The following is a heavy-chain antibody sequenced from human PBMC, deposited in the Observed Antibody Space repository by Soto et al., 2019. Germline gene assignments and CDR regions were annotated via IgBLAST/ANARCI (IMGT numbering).Heavy chain of an antibody. CDR1: GGTFSSYA. D-gene: IGHD3-16*01. CDR2: IIPIFGTA. Sequence: SVKVSCKASGGTFSSYAISWVRQAPGQGLEWMGGIIPIFGTANYAQKFQGRVTITADESTSTAYMELSSLRSEDTAVYYCARAYRWYDYVWGSSKYYYYYYGMDVWGQGTTVTVSS. J-gene: IGHJ6*02. CDR3: ARAYRWYDYVWGSSKYYYYYYGMDV. V-gene: IGHV1-69*13.